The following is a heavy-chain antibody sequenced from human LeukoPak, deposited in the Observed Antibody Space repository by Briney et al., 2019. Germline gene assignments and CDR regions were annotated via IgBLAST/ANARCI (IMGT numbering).Heavy chain of an antibody. V-gene: IGHV1-46*01. Sequence: ASVMVSCKASGYTFTSYYMHWVRQAPGQGLEWMGIINPTGGGTSYAQKFQGRVTLTRDTSTTTVYMELYSLRSEDTAVYYCARGFSSSLYSSSDYWGQGTLVTVSS. J-gene: IGHJ4*02. CDR2: INPTGGGT. D-gene: IGHD6-6*01. CDR1: GYTFTSYY. CDR3: ARGFSSSLYSSSDY.